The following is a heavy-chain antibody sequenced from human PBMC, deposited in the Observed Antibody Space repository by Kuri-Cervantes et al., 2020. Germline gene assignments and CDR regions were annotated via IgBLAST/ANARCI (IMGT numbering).Heavy chain of an antibody. CDR1: GFTFSDYY. V-gene: IGHV3-7*01. CDR3: AKGLLYCSSTSCYTVYYYYYGMDV. CDR2: IKQDGSEK. Sequence: GGSLRLSCAASGFTFSDYYMSWIRQAPGKGLEWVANIKQDGSEKYYVDSVKGRFTISRDNSKNTLYLQMNSLRAEDTAVYYCAKGLLYCSSTSCYTVYYYYYGMDVWGQGTTVTVSS. J-gene: IGHJ6*02. D-gene: IGHD2-2*02.